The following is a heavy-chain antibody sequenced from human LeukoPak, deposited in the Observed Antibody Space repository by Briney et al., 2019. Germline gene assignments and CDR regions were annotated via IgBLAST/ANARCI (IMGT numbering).Heavy chain of an antibody. CDR1: GGSVSDYY. CDR3: ASRKLGNDY. D-gene: IGHD7-27*01. CDR2: IYHTGST. J-gene: IGHJ4*02. V-gene: IGHV4-59*02. Sequence: PSETLSLACTISGGSVSDYYWSWIRQSPGKGLEWIGYIYHTGSTSYSPSLKSRVTISADTSQNQFSLKLSSVTAADTAVYYCASRKLGNDYWGQGTLVTVSS.